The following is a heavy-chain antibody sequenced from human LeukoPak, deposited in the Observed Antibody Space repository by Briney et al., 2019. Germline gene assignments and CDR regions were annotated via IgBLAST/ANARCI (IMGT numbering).Heavy chain of an antibody. V-gene: IGHV4-39*01. CDR3: ARLPAESIAAADGDWFDP. D-gene: IGHD6-13*01. Sequence: SETLSLTCTVSGGSISSSSYYWGWIRQPPGKGLGWIGSIYYSGSTYYNPSLKSRVTISVDTSKNQFSPKLSSVTAADTAVYYCARLPAESIAAADGDWFDPWGQGTLVTVSS. CDR1: GGSISSSSYY. CDR2: IYYSGST. J-gene: IGHJ5*02.